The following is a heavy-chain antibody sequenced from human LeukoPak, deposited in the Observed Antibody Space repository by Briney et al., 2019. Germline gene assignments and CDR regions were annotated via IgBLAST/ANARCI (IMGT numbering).Heavy chain of an antibody. D-gene: IGHD3-3*01. Sequence: GGSLRPSCAPSGFTFDDYATHWVRQAPGEGLEWVSGISWTSGSIGYAGSVNGRFTISRDNAKNSLYLQMNSLRAEDTALYYGAKGFAQGLDYWGQGTLVTVSS. CDR1: GFTFDDYA. CDR2: ISWTSGSI. V-gene: IGHV3-9*01. CDR3: AKGFAQGLDY. J-gene: IGHJ4*02.